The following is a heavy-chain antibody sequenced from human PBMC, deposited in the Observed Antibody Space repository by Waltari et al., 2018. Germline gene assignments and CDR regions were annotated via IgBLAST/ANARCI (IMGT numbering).Heavy chain of an antibody. CDR1: HASISSHDFY. V-gene: IGHV4-39*02. J-gene: IGHJ6*02. CDR2: ICHTGRV. CDR3: ARLRQESFYYYYGLDV. Sequence: QLQLQESGPGRVKPSETLSLTCIVSHASISSHDFYWGWTRRPPGKGLEWIGSICHTGRVFYSPSLKSRVTISVDTSENRFSLRLTSVTATDTAVYYCARLRQESFYYYYGLDVWGQGTTVTVSS.